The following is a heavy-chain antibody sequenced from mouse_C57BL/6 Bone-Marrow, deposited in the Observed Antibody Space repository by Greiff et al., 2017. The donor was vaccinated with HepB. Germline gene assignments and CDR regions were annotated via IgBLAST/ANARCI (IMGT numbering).Heavy chain of an antibody. CDR2: IRNKVNGYTT. D-gene: IGHD1-1*01. J-gene: IGHJ3*01. CDR3: VKAVSSGSSYTWFAY. CDR1: GFVFIDYS. V-gene: IGHV7-4*01. Sequence: EVKLVESGGGLVQPGSSLRLSCAASGFVFIDYSMSWVRQLPGKAPEWLALIRNKVNGYTTDYSASVKGRFTISRDNSQNFLYRQMNTLRAEDSATYYGVKAVSSGSSYTWFAYWGQGTLVTVSA.